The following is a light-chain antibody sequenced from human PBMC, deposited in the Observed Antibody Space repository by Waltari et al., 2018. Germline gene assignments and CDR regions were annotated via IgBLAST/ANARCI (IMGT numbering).Light chain of an antibody. CDR1: QRISSW. CDR3: QQYNSYSRT. Sequence: DIQMTQSPSTLSASVGDRVTTTCRASQRISSWLAWYQRKPGKAPKLLIYKASSLESGAPSRFSGSGSGTEFTLTISSLQPDDFATYYCQQYNSYSRTFGQGTKVEIK. V-gene: IGKV1-5*03. CDR2: KAS. J-gene: IGKJ1*01.